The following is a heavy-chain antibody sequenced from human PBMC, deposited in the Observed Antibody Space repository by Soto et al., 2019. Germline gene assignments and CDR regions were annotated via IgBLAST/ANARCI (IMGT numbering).Heavy chain of an antibody. CDR1: GYTFTSYG. D-gene: IGHD4-17*01. CDR2: ISAYNGNT. CDR3: AIDEGTVSPGCMGV. J-gene: IGHJ6*02. V-gene: IGHV1-18*01. Sequence: QVQLVQSGAEVKKPGASVKVSCKASGYTFTSYGISWLRQAPGPGREWMGWISAYNGNTNHAHKPQGRVTMTTDTSTSTDYMDLRSVKSDNTAVYYCAIDEGTVSPGCMGVLGQGTTVTLS.